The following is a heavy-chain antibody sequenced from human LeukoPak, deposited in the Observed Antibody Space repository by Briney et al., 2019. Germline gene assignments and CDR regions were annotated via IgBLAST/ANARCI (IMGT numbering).Heavy chain of an antibody. CDR1: GFTFDDYG. J-gene: IGHJ4*02. CDR3: ARVVDLEVVNPHYLDY. Sequence: GGSLRLSCAASGFTFDDYGMSWVRQAPGKGLEWVSGINWNGGGTGYADSVKGRFTISRDNAKNSLYLQMNSLRAEDTALYHCARVVDLEVVNPHYLDYWGQGTLVTVSS. CDR2: INWNGGGT. D-gene: IGHD3-22*01. V-gene: IGHV3-20*01.